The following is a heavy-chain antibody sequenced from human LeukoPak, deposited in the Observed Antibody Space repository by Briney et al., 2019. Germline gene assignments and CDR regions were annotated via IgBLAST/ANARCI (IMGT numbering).Heavy chain of an antibody. V-gene: IGHV1-69*05. CDR2: IIPIFGTA. Sequence: ASVKVSCKASGGTFSSYAISWVRQAPGQGLEWMGGIIPIFGTANYAQTFQGRVTIPTDESTSTAYMELSSLRSEDTAVYYCARFPSIDRDYYMDVWGKGTTVTVSS. CDR1: GGTFSSYA. J-gene: IGHJ6*03. CDR3: ARFPSIDRDYYMDV.